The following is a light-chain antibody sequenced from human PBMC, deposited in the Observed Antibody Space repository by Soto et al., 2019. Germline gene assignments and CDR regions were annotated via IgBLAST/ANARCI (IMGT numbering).Light chain of an antibody. Sequence: QPVLTQPASVSGSPGQSITISCTGTISDVGASIFVSWHQHHPCKAPKLLSYAVTSRPSGVSYRFSGSKSGNTASLTISGLQAEDEAEYYCSSYTTNGSYVFGTGTKLTVL. V-gene: IGLV2-14*01. CDR1: ISDVGASIF. CDR2: AVT. J-gene: IGLJ1*01. CDR3: SSYTTNGSYV.